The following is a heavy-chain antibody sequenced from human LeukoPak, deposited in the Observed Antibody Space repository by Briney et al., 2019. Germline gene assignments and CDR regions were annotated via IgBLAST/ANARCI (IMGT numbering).Heavy chain of an antibody. D-gene: IGHD1-26*01. V-gene: IGHV4-39*01. CDR1: GGSISSSSYY. CDR2: IYYSGST. J-gene: IGHJ4*02. CDR3: ARGLGAKDY. Sequence: SETLSLTCTVSGGSISSSSYYWGWIRQPPGKGLEWIGSIYYSGSTYYNPSLKSRVTISVDTSKNQFSLKLSSVTAADTAVYYCARGLGAKDYWGQGTLVTVSS.